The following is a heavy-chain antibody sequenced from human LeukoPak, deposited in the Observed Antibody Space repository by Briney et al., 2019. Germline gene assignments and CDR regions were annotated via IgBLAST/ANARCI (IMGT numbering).Heavy chain of an antibody. CDR3: ARVSGRFTWYFDL. J-gene: IGHJ2*01. CDR2: IYHSGST. Sequence: SETLSLTCTVSGGSISSSSYYWGWIRQPPGKGLEWFGIIYHSGSTYYNPSLKSRVTISVDTSKNQFSLKLSSVTAADTAVYYCARVSGRFTWYFDLWGRGTLVTVSS. CDR1: GGSISSSSYY. V-gene: IGHV4-39*07.